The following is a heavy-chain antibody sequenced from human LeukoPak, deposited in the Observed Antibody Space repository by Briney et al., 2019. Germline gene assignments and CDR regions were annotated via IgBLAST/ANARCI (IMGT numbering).Heavy chain of an antibody. CDR2: ISWNSGSI. V-gene: IGHV3-9*01. Sequence: HPGGSLRLSCAASGFTFDDYAMHWVRQAPGKGLEWVSGISWNSGSIGYADSVKGRFTISRDNAKNSLYLQMNSLRAEDTALYYCAKEPGVAVAGVYYYYGMDVWGQGTTVTVSS. CDR3: AKEPGVAVAGVYYYYGMDV. D-gene: IGHD6-19*01. J-gene: IGHJ6*02. CDR1: GFTFDDYA.